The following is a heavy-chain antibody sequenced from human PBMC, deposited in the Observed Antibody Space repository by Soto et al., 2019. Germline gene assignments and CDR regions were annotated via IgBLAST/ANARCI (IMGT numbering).Heavy chain of an antibody. CDR1: GCSISSGGYY. J-gene: IGHJ3*02. CDR2: IYYSGST. Sequence: SETLSLTCTVSGCSISSGGYYWSWIRQHPGKGLEWIGYIYYSGSTYYNPSLKSRVTISVDTSKNQFSLKLSSVTAADTAVYYCARDSKEQQLFDAFDIWGQGTTVT. CDR3: ARDSKEQQLFDAFDI. D-gene: IGHD6-13*01. V-gene: IGHV4-31*03.